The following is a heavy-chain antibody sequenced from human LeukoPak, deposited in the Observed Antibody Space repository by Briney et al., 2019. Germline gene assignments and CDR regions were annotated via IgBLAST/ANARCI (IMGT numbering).Heavy chain of an antibody. CDR2: INPNSGDT. Sequence: GASVKVSCKASGYTFTGYYMHWVRQAPGQGIEWMGWINPNSGDTHYAENFQGRVTMTRDTSISTAYMELSRLKSDDTAVYYCARISRGGLGGSGLSDYWGQGTLVTVSS. CDR1: GYTFTGYY. D-gene: IGHD3-10*01. CDR3: ARISRGGLGGSGLSDY. J-gene: IGHJ4*02. V-gene: IGHV1-2*02.